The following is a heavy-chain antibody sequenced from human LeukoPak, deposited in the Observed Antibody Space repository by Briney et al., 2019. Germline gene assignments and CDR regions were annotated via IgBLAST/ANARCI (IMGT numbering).Heavy chain of an antibody. CDR2: IYHSGST. CDR3: ARDRGGWFDY. D-gene: IGHD6-19*01. J-gene: IGHJ4*02. V-gene: IGHV4-38-2*02. CDR1: GYSISSGYY. Sequence: PSETLSLTCTVSGYSISSGYYWGWIRQPPGKGLEWIGSIYHSGSTYYNPSLKSRVTISVDTSKNQFSLKLSSVTAADTAVYYCARDRGGWFDYWGQGTLVTVSS.